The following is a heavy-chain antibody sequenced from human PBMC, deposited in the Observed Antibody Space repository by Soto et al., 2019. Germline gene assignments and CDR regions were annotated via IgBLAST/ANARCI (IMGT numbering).Heavy chain of an antibody. CDR3: ARDKAAGGFDL. CDR2: INQYGNDK. CDR1: GFTFRSYW. J-gene: IGHJ5*02. V-gene: IGHV3-7*01. Sequence: GGSLRLSCAASGFTFRSYWMGWVRQAPGKGLEWVANINQYGNDKYYVDSVKGRFTISRDNAKNSLFLQMDNLRVDDTAIYYCARDKAAGGFDLWGQGILVTVSS.